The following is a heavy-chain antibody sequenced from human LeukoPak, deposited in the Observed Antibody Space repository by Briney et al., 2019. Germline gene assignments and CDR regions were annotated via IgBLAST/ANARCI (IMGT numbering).Heavy chain of an antibody. CDR3: ARYPHSSGRSTIGGFDY. V-gene: IGHV1-8*03. CDR1: GYTYTSYD. Sequence: ASVKVSCKASGYTYTSYDINWVRQATGQGLEWMGWMNPNSGNTGYAQKFQGRVTITRNTSISTAYMELSSLRSEDTAVYYCARYPHSSGRSTIGGFDYWGQGTLVTVSS. D-gene: IGHD6-19*01. CDR2: MNPNSGNT. J-gene: IGHJ4*02.